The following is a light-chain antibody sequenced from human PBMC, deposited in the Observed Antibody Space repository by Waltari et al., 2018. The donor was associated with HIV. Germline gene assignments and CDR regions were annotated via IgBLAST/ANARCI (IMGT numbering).Light chain of an antibody. V-gene: IGKV3-15*01. CDR3: QQYNIRPRGNT. CDR2: VAA. CDR1: QGVGTN. J-gene: IGKJ2*01. Sequence: DIVMTQSPAILSVSPGERVTLSCRPSQGVGTNLAWYQQKVGQAPRLLIDVAATRAAEIPVRFSGSGYGTDFTLTIDSLQSEDFATYYCQQYNIRPRGNTFGQGTKLQIK.